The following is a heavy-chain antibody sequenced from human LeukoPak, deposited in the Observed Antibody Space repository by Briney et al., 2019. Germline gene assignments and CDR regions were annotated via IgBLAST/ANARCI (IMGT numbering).Heavy chain of an antibody. CDR3: ARDGDCSSTSCYPYYYFDY. CDR1: GFTFSSYE. V-gene: IGHV3-48*03. D-gene: IGHD2-2*01. CDR2: ISSSGSTI. J-gene: IGHJ4*02. Sequence: GGSLRLSCAASGFTFSSYEMNWVRQAPGKGLEWVSYISSSGSTIYYADSVKGRFTISRDNAKNSPYLQMNSLRAEDTAVYYWARDGDCSSTSCYPYYYFDYWGQGTLVTVSS.